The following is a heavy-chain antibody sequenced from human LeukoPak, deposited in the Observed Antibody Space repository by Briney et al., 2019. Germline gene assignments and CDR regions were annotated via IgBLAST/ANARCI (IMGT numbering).Heavy chain of an antibody. CDR1: GFTFSSYA. CDR3: ATGPVPITMIVVVTLHSAEYFQH. CDR2: ISYDGSNK. D-gene: IGHD3-22*01. J-gene: IGHJ1*01. V-gene: IGHV3-30-3*01. Sequence: GRSLRLSCAASGFTFSSYAMHWVRQAPGKGLEWVAVISYDGSNKYYADSVKGRFTISRDNSKNTLYLQMNSLRAEDTAVYYCATGPVPITMIVVVTLHSAEYFQHWGQGTLVTVSS.